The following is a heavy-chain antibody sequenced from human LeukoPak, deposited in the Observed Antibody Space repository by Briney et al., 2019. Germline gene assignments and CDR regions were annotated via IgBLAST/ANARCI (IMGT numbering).Heavy chain of an antibody. Sequence: GGSLSLSRVASGFTVSSNYMSWVRQAAGKGLDWVSVIYSGGSTYYADSVKGRFTISRDNSKNTLYLQMNSLRAEDTAVYYCARRKDLRGYRGMDVWGQGTTVTVSS. V-gene: IGHV3-53*01. CDR2: IYSGGST. D-gene: IGHD5-18*01. J-gene: IGHJ6*02. CDR3: ARRKDLRGYRGMDV. CDR1: GFTVSSNY.